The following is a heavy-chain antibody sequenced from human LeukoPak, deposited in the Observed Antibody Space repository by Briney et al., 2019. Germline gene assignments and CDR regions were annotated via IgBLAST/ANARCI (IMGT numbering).Heavy chain of an antibody. CDR3: AKDDDFWSGYLDY. Sequence: PGGFLRLSCAASGFTFSSYAMSWVRQAPGKGLEWVSAISGSGGSTYYADSVKGRFTISRDNSKNTLYLQMNSLRAEDTAVYYCAKDDDFWSGYLDYWGQGTLVTVSS. J-gene: IGHJ4*02. CDR1: GFTFSSYA. D-gene: IGHD3-3*01. V-gene: IGHV3-23*01. CDR2: ISGSGGST.